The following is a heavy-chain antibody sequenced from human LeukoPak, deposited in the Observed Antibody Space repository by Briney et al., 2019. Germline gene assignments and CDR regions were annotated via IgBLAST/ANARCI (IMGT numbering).Heavy chain of an antibody. Sequence: GASVKVSCKASGYTFTSYGISWVRQAPGQGLEWMGWISAYNGNTNYAQKLQGRVTMTTDASTSTAYMELRSLRSDDTAVYYCARAYDYGDYASWFDPWGQGTLVTVSS. CDR1: GYTFTSYG. CDR2: ISAYNGNT. D-gene: IGHD4-17*01. CDR3: ARAYDYGDYASWFDP. J-gene: IGHJ5*02. V-gene: IGHV1-18*01.